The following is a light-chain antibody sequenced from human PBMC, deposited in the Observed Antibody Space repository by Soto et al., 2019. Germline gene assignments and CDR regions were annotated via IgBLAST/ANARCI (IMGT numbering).Light chain of an antibody. CDR2: ATS. V-gene: IGKV1-27*01. Sequence: DVQMTQSPSSLSASVGDRVTITCRASQGIAPYLAWFQQKPGKVPRLLIYATSTLQSGFPSRFSGSGSGTDFTLTISSLQPEDVATYYCQKYNSAPLPFGGGTKVEIK. CDR1: QGIAPY. CDR3: QKYNSAPLP. J-gene: IGKJ4*01.